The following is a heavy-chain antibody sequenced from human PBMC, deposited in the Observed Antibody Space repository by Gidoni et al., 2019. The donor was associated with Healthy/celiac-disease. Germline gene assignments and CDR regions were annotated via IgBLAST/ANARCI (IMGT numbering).Heavy chain of an antibody. Sequence: VWVSRINSDGSSTSYADSVKGRFTISRDNAKNTLYLQMNSLRAEDTAVYYCARDGYYGSGSSGGMDVWGQGTTVTVSS. D-gene: IGHD3-10*01. CDR3: ARDGYYGSGSSGGMDV. V-gene: IGHV3-74*01. J-gene: IGHJ6*02. CDR2: INSDGSST.